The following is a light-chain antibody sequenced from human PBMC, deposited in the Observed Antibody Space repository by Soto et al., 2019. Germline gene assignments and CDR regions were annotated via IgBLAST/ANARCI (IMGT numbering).Light chain of an antibody. CDR2: KVS. CDR1: QILVYSDGNTY. CDR3: MQGTHWPYT. Sequence: DVVMTQSPLSLPVTLGQPASISCRSSQILVYSDGNTYLNWFQQRPGQSPRRLIYKVSNRDSGVPDRVSGSGARTDVTLTISRLEAADVGVYYCMQGTHWPYTCGQGTKLEIK. V-gene: IGKV2-30*01. J-gene: IGKJ2*01.